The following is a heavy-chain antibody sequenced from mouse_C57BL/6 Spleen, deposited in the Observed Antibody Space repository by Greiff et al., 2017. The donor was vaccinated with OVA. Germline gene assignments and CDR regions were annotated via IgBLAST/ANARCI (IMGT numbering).Heavy chain of an antibody. V-gene: IGHV1-69*01. CDR3: AMLGYGSVDY. D-gene: IGHD1-1*01. CDR1: GYTFTSYW. CDR2: IDPSDSYT. Sequence: QVQLQQPGAELVMPGASVKLSCKASGYTFTSYWMHWVKQRPGQGLEWIGEIDPSDSYTTSNQKFKGKSTLTVDKSSSTAYMQLSSLTSEDSAVYYCAMLGYGSVDYWGQGTTLTVSS. J-gene: IGHJ2*01.